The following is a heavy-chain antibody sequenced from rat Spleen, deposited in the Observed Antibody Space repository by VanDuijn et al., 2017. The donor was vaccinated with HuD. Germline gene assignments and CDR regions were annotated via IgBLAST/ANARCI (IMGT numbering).Heavy chain of an antibody. CDR2: MWSGGST. J-gene: IGHJ2*01. CDR3: ARANFDY. CDR1: GFSLTSYN. V-gene: IGHV2-45*01. Sequence: QVQLKESGPGLVQPSETLSLTCTVSGFSLTSYNVHWVRQPPGKGLEWMGVMWSGGSTDYNSAVQSRLSISRDTSKSQVFLKMNSLQPEDTGTYYCARANFDYWGQGVKVTVSS.